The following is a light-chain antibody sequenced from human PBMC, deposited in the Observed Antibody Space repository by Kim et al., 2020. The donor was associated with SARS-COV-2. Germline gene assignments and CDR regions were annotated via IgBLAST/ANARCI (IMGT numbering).Light chain of an antibody. J-gene: IGLJ1*01. V-gene: IGLV3-21*04. CDR1: NIGSKS. CDR2: YNS. Sequence: APGKTAPITCVGNNIGSKSVHWYQQKPGQAPILVIYYNSDRPSGIPERFSGSNSGNTATLAISRVEVGDEADYFCQVWDSNTDHHVFGTGTKVTVL. CDR3: QVWDSNTDHHV.